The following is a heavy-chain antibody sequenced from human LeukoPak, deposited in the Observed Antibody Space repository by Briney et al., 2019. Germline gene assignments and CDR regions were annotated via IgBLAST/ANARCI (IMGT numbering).Heavy chain of an antibody. CDR3: ARGRYSWNYGVVFDY. D-gene: IGHD1-26*01. V-gene: IGHV4-59*01. CDR1: GDSISDYY. CDR2: VSYSGST. Sequence: SETLSLTCTVSGDSISDYYWSWIRQPPGKGLEWIGHVSYSGSTNYNPSLRGRITMSVDTSKNQFSLKLSSVTAADTAVYYCARGRYSWNYGVVFDYWGQGTLVTLSS. J-gene: IGHJ4*02.